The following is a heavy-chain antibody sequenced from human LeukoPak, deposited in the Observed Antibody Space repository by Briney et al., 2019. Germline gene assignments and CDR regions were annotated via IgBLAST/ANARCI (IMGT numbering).Heavy chain of an antibody. V-gene: IGHV4-34*01. CDR3: ARGRRTVRGVLDY. CDR2: INHSGST. J-gene: IGHJ4*02. D-gene: IGHD3-10*01. Sequence: SETLSLTCAVYGGSFSGYYWSWIRQPPGKGLEWIWEINHSGSTNDNPSLKSRVTISVDTSKIQFSLKLSSVTAADTAVYYCARGRRTVRGVLDYWGQGTLVTVSS. CDR1: GGSFSGYY.